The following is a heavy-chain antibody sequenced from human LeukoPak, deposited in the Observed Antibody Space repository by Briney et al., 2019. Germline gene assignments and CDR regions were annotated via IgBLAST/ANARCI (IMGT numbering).Heavy chain of an antibody. CDR3: ARVGSGYRDAFDT. CDR2: IYYGGST. Sequence: SQTLCLTCTVSGGSISSGGYYWGWNRQHPGKGLEWIGYIYYGGSTYSNPSRKSRVTISVDTSKKQFSLKLSSVTAAETVVYYCARVGSGYRDAFDTSGEGKTVTVS. V-gene: IGHV4-31*03. CDR1: GGSISSGGYY. J-gene: IGHJ3*02. D-gene: IGHD3-22*01.